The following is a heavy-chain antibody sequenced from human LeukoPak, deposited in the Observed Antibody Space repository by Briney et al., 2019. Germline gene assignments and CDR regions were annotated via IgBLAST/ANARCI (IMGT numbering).Heavy chain of an antibody. Sequence: PGGSLRLSCAASGFTFSSYSMNWVRRAPGKGLEWVSYISSSSSTIYYADSVKGRFTISRDNAKNSLYLQMNSLRAEDTAVYYCASPRIAAAGIGCMDVWGKGTTVTVSS. CDR3: ASPRIAAAGIGCMDV. D-gene: IGHD6-13*01. V-gene: IGHV3-48*01. J-gene: IGHJ6*03. CDR1: GFTFSSYS. CDR2: ISSSSSTI.